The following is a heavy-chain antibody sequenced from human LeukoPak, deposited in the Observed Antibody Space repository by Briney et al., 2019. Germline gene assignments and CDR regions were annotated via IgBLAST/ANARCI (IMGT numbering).Heavy chain of an antibody. D-gene: IGHD3-3*01. CDR3: ASANYDFWSGYHYNFDY. CDR1: GVSFSDYY. J-gene: IGHJ4*02. CDR2: IKHSGST. Sequence: PSESLSLTCAVYGVSFSDYYWSWIREPPGKGLEWIGEIKHSGSTNYNPSLKSRVTISVDTSKNQFSLKLSSVTAADTAVYYCASANYDFWSGYHYNFDYWGQGTLVTVSS. V-gene: IGHV4-34*01.